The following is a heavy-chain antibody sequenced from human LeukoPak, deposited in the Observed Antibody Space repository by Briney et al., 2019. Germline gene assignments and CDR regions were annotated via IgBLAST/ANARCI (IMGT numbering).Heavy chain of an antibody. D-gene: IGHD6-19*01. J-gene: IGHJ3*01. Sequence: SETLSLTCTVSGGSISSYYWSWIRQPPGKGLEWIGYMYYRGSTTYNPSLKSRVTISIDTSKNQFSLKLSSVTAADTAVYYCARDLRVGGSSGWYAFDVWGQGTMVTVSS. CDR3: ARDLRVGGSSGWYAFDV. V-gene: IGHV4-59*01. CDR2: MYYRGST. CDR1: GGSISSYY.